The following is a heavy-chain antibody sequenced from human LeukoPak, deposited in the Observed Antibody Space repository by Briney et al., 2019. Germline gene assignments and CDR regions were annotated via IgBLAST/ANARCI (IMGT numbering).Heavy chain of an antibody. J-gene: IGHJ5*02. CDR2: ISGSGGST. CDR1: GFTFSSYA. D-gene: IGHD6-19*01. Sequence: GGSLRLSCAASGFTFSSYAMSWVRQAPGKGLEWVSAISGSGGSTYYADSVKGRFTISRDNSKNTLYLQMNSLRAEDTAVYYCATGLGSGWYGWFAPWGQGTLVTVSS. V-gene: IGHV3-23*01. CDR3: ATGLGSGWYGWFAP.